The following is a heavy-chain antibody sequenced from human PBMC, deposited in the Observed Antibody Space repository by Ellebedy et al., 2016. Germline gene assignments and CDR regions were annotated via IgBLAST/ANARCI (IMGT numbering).Heavy chain of an antibody. J-gene: IGHJ4*02. D-gene: IGHD3-9*01. CDR3: VKSGSGLRNVLRYFDWLHAYYFDY. CDR1: GFTFSSYA. V-gene: IGHV3-64D*06. CDR2: ISSNGGST. Sequence: GGSLRLSXSASGFTFSSYAMHWVRQAPGKGLEYVSAISSNGGSTYYADSVKGRFTISRDNSKNTLYLQMSSLRAEDTAVYYCVKSGSGLRNVLRYFDWLHAYYFDYWGQGTLVTVSS.